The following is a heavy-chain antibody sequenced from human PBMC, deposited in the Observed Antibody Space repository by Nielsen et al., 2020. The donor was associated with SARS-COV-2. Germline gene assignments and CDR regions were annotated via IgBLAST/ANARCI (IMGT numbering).Heavy chain of an antibody. V-gene: IGHV3-11*03. CDR2: ISSSRTYR. CDR1: GFPFSDYH. CDR3: AVKDYGFPSSYVSDAFDM. Sequence: GESLKISCAASGFPFSDYHMSWIRQAPGKGLEWISYISSSRTYRSYADSVKGRFTISRDNSKNTLFLQMNSLRAEDTAVYFCAVKDYGFPSSYVSDAFDMCGQGTM. J-gene: IGHJ3*02. D-gene: IGHD3-3*01.